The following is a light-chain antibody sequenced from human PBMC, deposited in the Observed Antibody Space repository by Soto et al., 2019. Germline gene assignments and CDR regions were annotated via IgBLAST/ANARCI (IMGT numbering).Light chain of an antibody. CDR1: QSVSSY. V-gene: IGKV3-11*01. J-gene: IGKJ1*01. CDR2: DAS. CDR3: QQRSNWPPT. Sequence: VLTQSPATLSLSPGERATLSCRASQSVSSYLAWYQQKPGQAPRLLIYDASNRATGIPARFSGSGSGTDFTLTISSLEPEDFAVYYCQQRSNWPPTFGQGTKVDIK.